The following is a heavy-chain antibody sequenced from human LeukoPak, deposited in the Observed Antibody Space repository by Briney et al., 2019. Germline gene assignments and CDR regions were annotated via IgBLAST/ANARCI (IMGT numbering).Heavy chain of an antibody. Sequence: SETLSLTCTVSGGSISNGDYYWSWIRQPLGKGLEWIGYIYYSGSTYFNPSLKSRVTISVDTSKNQFSLKLSSVTAADTAVYYCARVGYCSSASCYSPYWYFDLWGRGTLVTVSS. CDR3: ARVGYCSSASCYSPYWYFDL. CDR2: IYYSGST. D-gene: IGHD2-2*01. J-gene: IGHJ2*01. CDR1: GGSISNGDYY. V-gene: IGHV4-30-4*01.